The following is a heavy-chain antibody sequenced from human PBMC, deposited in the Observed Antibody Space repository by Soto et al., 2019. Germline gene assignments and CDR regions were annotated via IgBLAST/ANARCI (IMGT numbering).Heavy chain of an antibody. V-gene: IGHV4-31*03. Sequence: SETLSLTCTVSGGSISSGGYYWSWIRQHPGKGLEWIGYIYYSGSTYYNPPLRSRVTISADKSISTAYLQWSSLKASDTAMYYCARPYWNDAAFDIWGQGTMVTVSS. D-gene: IGHD1-1*01. CDR2: IYYSGST. CDR3: ARPYWNDAAFDI. J-gene: IGHJ3*02. CDR1: GGSISSGGYY.